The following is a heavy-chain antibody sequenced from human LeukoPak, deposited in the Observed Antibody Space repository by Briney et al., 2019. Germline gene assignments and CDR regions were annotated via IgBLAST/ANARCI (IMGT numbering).Heavy chain of an antibody. Sequence: SQTLSLTCAVSGGSISSGGYSWSWIRQPPGKSLGWIGYIYHSGSTYYNPSLKSRVTISVDRSKNQFSLKLSSVTAADTAVYYCARITSEYSSSWYVGGYYYGMDVWGQGTTVTVSS. CDR2: IYHSGST. V-gene: IGHV4-30-2*01. CDR3: ARITSEYSSSWYVGGYYYGMDV. D-gene: IGHD6-13*01. CDR1: GGSISSGGYS. J-gene: IGHJ6*02.